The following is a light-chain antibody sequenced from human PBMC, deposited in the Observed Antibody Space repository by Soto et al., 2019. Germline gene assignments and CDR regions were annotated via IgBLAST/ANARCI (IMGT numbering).Light chain of an antibody. CDR3: QQYYSTPFT. V-gene: IGKV4-1*01. CDR2: WAS. Sequence: IVMTQSPDSLAVSLGERATINCKSSQSVLYSSNNKNYLAWYQQKPGQPPKLLIYWASTRESGVPDRFSGSGSGTEFTLTISSLQADDVAVYYCQQYYSTPFTFGPRTKVDIK. CDR1: QSVLYSSNNKNY. J-gene: IGKJ3*01.